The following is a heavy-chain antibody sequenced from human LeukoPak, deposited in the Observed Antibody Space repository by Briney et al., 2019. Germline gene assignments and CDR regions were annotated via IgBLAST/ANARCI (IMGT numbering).Heavy chain of an antibody. D-gene: IGHD3-22*01. CDR3: ARRYYDSSGSSAPFDY. CDR2: INTDGRGT. J-gene: IGHJ4*02. Sequence: GGSLRLSCAASGFTFSSYWMHWVRQAPGKGLVWVSRINTDGRGTSYADSVKGRFTISRDNAKNTLYLQMNSLRAEDTAVYYCARRYYDSSGSSAPFDYWGQGTLVTVSS. V-gene: IGHV3-74*01. CDR1: GFTFSSYW.